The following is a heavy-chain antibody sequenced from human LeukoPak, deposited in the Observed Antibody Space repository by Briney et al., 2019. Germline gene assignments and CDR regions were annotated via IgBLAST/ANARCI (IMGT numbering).Heavy chain of an antibody. Sequence: PGGSLRLSCAASGFTFNTYAMSWVRQARGKGLEWVSGISGSGGSTDYADLVKGRFTISRDNSKNTLYLQMNSLRAEDTAVYYCAKDGFQYFDSRGYYYAPLDYWGQGTLVTVSS. J-gene: IGHJ4*02. CDR2: ISGSGGST. D-gene: IGHD3-22*01. CDR1: GFTFNTYA. V-gene: IGHV3-23*01. CDR3: AKDGFQYFDSRGYYYAPLDY.